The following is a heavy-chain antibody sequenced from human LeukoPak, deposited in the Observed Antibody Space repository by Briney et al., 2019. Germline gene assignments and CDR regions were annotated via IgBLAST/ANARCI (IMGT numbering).Heavy chain of an antibody. J-gene: IGHJ4*02. CDR2: ISSSSSYI. CDR1: GFTFSSYS. D-gene: IGHD3-10*01. V-gene: IGHV3-21*01. CDR3: ARHYYGSGSYFDY. Sequence: GGSLRLSCVASGFTFSSYSMNWVRQAPGKGLEWVSSISSSSSYIYYADSVKGRFTISRDNAKNSLYLQMNSLRAEDTAVYYCARHYYGSGSYFDYWGQGTLVTVSS.